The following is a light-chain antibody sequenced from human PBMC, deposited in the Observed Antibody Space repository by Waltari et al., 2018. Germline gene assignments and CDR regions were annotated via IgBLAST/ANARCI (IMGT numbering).Light chain of an antibody. CDR3: QQSYRTAALT. CDR1: QSINSY. J-gene: IGKJ4*01. Sequence: DIQMTQSPSSLSASVVDRVTITCRASQSINSYLIWYQQKPGKAPKLLIYAASNLQSGVPSRFSGSESGTDFTLTISSLQPEDFATYYCQQSYRTAALTFGGGTKVEIK. CDR2: AAS. V-gene: IGKV1-39*01.